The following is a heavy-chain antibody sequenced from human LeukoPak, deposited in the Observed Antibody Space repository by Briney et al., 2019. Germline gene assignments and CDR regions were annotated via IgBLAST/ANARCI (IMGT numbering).Heavy chain of an antibody. Sequence: GGSLRLSCAASGFTFSSYAMSWVRQAPGKGLEWVSSISSSSSYIYYADSVKGRFTISRDNAKNSLYLQMNSLRAEDTAVYYCARASDDAFDIWGQGTMVTVSS. CDR2: ISSSSSYI. D-gene: IGHD2-21*02. V-gene: IGHV3-21*01. J-gene: IGHJ3*02. CDR3: ARASDDAFDI. CDR1: GFTFSSYA.